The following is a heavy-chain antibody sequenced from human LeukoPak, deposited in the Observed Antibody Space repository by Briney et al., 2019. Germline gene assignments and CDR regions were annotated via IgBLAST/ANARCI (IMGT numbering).Heavy chain of an antibody. Sequence: GGSLRLSCAASGFTFSSYSMNWVRQAPGKGLELVSYISSSSSTIYYVDSVKGRFTISRDNAKNSLYLQMNSLRDEDTAVYYCARDFSSPGYSYQYYFYYWGQGTLVTVSS. CDR1: GFTFSSYS. CDR3: ARDFSSPGYSYQYYFYY. CDR2: ISSSSSTI. D-gene: IGHD5-18*01. V-gene: IGHV3-48*02. J-gene: IGHJ4*02.